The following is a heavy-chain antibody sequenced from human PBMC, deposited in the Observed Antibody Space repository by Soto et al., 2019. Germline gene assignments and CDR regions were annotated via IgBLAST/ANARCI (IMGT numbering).Heavy chain of an antibody. D-gene: IGHD3-10*01. CDR2: ISNSGSSM. Sequence: GSLRLSCAASGFTFSDYYMTWIRQAPGKGLEWVSYISNSGSSMDYEDSVKGRFTISRDNPKNSLYLQMNSLRAEDTAVYYCARSGDGANYYYGMDVWGQGTTVTVSS. CDR3: ARSGDGANYYYGMDV. CDR1: GFTFSDYY. J-gene: IGHJ6*01. V-gene: IGHV3-11*01.